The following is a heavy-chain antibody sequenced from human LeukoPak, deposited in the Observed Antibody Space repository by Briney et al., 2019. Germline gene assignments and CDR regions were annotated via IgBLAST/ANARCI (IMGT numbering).Heavy chain of an antibody. D-gene: IGHD6-19*01. Sequence: SETLSLTCTVSGGSISSSSYYWGWIRQPPGKGLEWIGSIYYSGSTYYNPSLKSRVTISVDTSKNQFSLKLSSVTAADTAVYYCAGGSGSGWMVDSWGRGILVTVSS. V-gene: IGHV4-39*07. CDR2: IYYSGST. J-gene: IGHJ4*02. CDR1: GGSISSSSYY. CDR3: AGGSGSGWMVDS.